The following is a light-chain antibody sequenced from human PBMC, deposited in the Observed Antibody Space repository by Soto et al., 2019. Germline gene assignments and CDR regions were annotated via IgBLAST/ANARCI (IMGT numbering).Light chain of an antibody. J-gene: IGKJ1*01. CDR3: QQYTNWPSWT. V-gene: IGKV3-15*01. Sequence: EKVMTQSPATLSMSPGERATLSCRASRSVNSYLAWYQQKPGQAPRLLIYGASTRATGIPARFSGSGSGTEFTLTISSLQSEDFAVYYCQQYTNWPSWTFGQGTKVDIK. CDR2: GAS. CDR1: RSVNSY.